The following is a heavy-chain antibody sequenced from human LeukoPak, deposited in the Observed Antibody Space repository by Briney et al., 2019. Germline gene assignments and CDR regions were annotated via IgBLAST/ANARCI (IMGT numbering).Heavy chain of an antibody. J-gene: IGHJ5*02. D-gene: IGHD3-10*01. Sequence: SETLSLTCAVYGGSFSDYYWSWIRQPPGKGLEWIGEINHSGNTNYNPSLKSRVTISVDPSKNQFSLKLSSVTAADTAVYYCARDPYGSGSYYPNWFDPWGQGTLVTVSS. CDR2: INHSGNT. CDR3: ARDPYGSGSYYPNWFDP. V-gene: IGHV4-34*01. CDR1: GGSFSDYY.